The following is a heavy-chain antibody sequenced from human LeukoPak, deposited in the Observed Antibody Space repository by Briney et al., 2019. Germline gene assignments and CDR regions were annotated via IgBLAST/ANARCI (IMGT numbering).Heavy chain of an antibody. CDR1: GFTFSSYW. J-gene: IGHJ5*02. CDR2: INSDGSST. D-gene: IGHD3-22*01. CDR3: AKIKTGGMIVDH. V-gene: IGHV3-74*01. Sequence: GGSLRLSCAASGFTFSSYWMHWVRQAPGKGLVWVSRINSDGSSTSYADSVKGRFTISRDNAKNTLYLQMNSLRAEDTAVYYCAKIKTGGMIVDHWGQGTLVTVSS.